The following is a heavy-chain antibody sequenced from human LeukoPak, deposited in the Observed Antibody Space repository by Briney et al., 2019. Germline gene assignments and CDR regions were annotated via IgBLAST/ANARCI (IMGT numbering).Heavy chain of an antibody. D-gene: IGHD6-19*01. V-gene: IGHV4-4*02. CDR3: ARRSPYSTGWSSYFGY. J-gene: IGHJ4*02. CDR1: GGSISSTNW. Sequence: SETLSLTCAVSGGSISSTNWWRLVRQPPGKGLEWVGEIYRSGTTNYKPSLKSRVTLSLDKSRNHFSLKLTSVTAADSAVYYCARRSPYSTGWSSYFGYWGQGALVTVSS. CDR2: IYRSGTT.